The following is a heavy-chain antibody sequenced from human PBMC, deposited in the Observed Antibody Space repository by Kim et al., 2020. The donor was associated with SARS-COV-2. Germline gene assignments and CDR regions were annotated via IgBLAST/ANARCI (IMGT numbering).Heavy chain of an antibody. V-gene: IGHV3-33*01. CDR3: ARAFEFFFDY. Sequence: NKYYADSLKGRFTISRDKSKNTLSLQMNSLRAEATAVYYCARAFEFFFDYWGQGTLVTVSS. CDR2: NK. J-gene: IGHJ4*02. D-gene: IGHD3-9*01.